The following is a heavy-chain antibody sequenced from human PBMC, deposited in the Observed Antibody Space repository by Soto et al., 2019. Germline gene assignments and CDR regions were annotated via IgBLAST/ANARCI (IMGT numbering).Heavy chain of an antibody. D-gene: IGHD3-3*01. CDR1: GFTFSSYA. J-gene: IGHJ6*03. V-gene: IGHV3-23*01. CDR3: ARGVRFLEWLLTEYYYYYYMDV. CDR2: ISGSGGST. Sequence: PGGSLRLSCAASGFTFSSYAMSWVRQAPGKGLEWVSAISGSGGSTYYADSVKGRFTISRDNSKNTLYLQMNSLRAEDTAVYYCARGVRFLEWLLTEYYYYYYMDVWGKGTTVTVSS.